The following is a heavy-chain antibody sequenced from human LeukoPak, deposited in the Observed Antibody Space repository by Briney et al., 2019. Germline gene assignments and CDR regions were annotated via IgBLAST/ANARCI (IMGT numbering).Heavy chain of an antibody. CDR3: ARHDYDLLTGYTINWFDP. Sequence: SETLSLTCTVSGGSISSGTHYWGWVRQPPGKGLEWIGSIFYRGTTFYSPSLKSRVTVSIDTSKNQFSLKLNSVTAADTAVYYCARHDYDLLTGYTINWFDPWGQGTLATVSS. V-gene: IGHV4-39*01. CDR1: GGSISSGTHY. CDR2: IFYRGTT. J-gene: IGHJ5*02. D-gene: IGHD3-9*01.